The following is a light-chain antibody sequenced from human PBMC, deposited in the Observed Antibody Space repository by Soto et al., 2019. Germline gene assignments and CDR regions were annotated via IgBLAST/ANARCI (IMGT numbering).Light chain of an antibody. CDR2: EVS. J-gene: IGLJ1*01. Sequence: QSALTQPASVSGSPGQSITISCTGTSSDVGSYNLVSWYQQHPGKAPKLMIYEVSKRPSGVSNRFSGSKSGNTASLTISGLQSEDEADYYCAAWDDSLNGFYVFGIGTKVTVL. CDR1: SSDVGSYNL. V-gene: IGLV2-23*02. CDR3: AAWDDSLNGFYV.